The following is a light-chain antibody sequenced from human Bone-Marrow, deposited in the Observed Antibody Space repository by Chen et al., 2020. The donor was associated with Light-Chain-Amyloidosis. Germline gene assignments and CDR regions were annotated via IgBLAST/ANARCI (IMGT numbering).Light chain of an antibody. CDR2: KHN. J-gene: IGLJ3*02. V-gene: IGLV1-47*01. Sequence: QSVLTQPPPASGTPGQRAPIACSGGSANIGSNYVYWYQQLPGTAPQLLIYKHNQRPSGVPDRFSGSKSGTSASLAISGVRSEDEADYHCAAWDDTLSGPVFGGGTKVTVL. CDR3: AAWDDTLSGPV. CDR1: SANIGSNY.